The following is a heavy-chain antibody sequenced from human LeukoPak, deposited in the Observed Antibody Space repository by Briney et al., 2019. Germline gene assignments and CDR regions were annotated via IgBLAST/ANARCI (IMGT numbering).Heavy chain of an antibody. D-gene: IGHD3-22*01. CDR2: IYSGGST. Sequence: PGGSLRLSCAASGFTVSSNYMSWVRQAPGKGLEWVSVIYSGGSTYYADSVKGRFTISRDNSKNTLYLQMNSLRAEDTAVYYCARDGDPYYYDRSGAFDIWGQGTMVTVSS. V-gene: IGHV3-53*01. CDR3: ARDGDPYYYDRSGAFDI. J-gene: IGHJ3*02. CDR1: GFTVSSNY.